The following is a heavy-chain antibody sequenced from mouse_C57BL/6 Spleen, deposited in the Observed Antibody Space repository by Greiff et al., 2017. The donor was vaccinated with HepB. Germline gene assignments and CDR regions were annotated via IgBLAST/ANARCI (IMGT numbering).Heavy chain of an antibody. CDR3: ARKFSIDDYDEDWYFDV. J-gene: IGHJ1*03. D-gene: IGHD2-4*01. CDR1: GFSLTSYA. Sequence: QVQLKESGPGLVAPSQSLSITCTVSGFSLTSYAISWVRQPPGKGLEWLGVIWTGGGTNYNSALKSRLSISKDNSKSQVFLKMNSLQTDDTARYYCARKFSIDDYDEDWYFDVWGTGTTVTVSS. CDR2: IWTGGGT. V-gene: IGHV2-9-1*01.